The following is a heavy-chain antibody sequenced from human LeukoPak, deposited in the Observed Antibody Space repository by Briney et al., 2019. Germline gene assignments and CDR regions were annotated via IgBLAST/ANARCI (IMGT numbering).Heavy chain of an antibody. CDR2: INHSGSA. V-gene: IGHV4-34*01. J-gene: IGHJ2*01. CDR1: VGSFSGYY. Sequence: SETLSLTCAVYVGSFSGYYWSWIRQPPGKGLEWIGEINHSGSANYNPSLKSRVTISVVTSKNQFSLKLTSVSAADTAVYHCVREREGYFDLWGRGTLVTVSS. CDR3: VREREGYFDL.